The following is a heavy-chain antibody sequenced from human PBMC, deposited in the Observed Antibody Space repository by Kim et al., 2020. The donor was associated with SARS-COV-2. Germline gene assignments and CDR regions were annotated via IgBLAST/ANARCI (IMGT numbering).Heavy chain of an antibody. J-gene: IGHJ4*02. V-gene: IGHV1-18*01. Sequence: SVKVSCKASGYTFTSYGISWVRQAPGQGLEWMGWISAYNGNTNYAQKLQGRVTMTTDTSTSTAYMELRSLRSDDTAVYYCARMYYYDSSGLYFDYWGQGTLVTVSS. CDR3: ARMYYYDSSGLYFDY. CDR2: ISAYNGNT. CDR1: GYTFTSYG. D-gene: IGHD3-22*01.